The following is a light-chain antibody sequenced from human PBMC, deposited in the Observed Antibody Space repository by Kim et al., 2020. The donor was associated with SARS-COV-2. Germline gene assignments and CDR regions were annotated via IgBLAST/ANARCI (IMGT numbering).Light chain of an antibody. J-gene: IGLJ1*01. V-gene: IGLV3-1*01. CDR1: KLGDKY. CDR2: QYN. CDR3: QAWDRGWYV. Sequence: SYELTQPPSVSVSPGQTASITCSGDKLGDKYVSWYQQKPGQSPVLLIYQYNTRPSGIPERFCGSNSESSATLTISGTQAMDEADYYCQAWDRGWYVFGSG.